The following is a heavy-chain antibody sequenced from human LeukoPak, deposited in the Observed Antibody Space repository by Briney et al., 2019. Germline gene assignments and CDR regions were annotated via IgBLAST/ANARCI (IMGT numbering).Heavy chain of an antibody. CDR1: GGSISSYY. D-gene: IGHD2-15*01. Sequence: SETLSLTCTVSGGSISSYYWSWIRQPAGKTLEGIARIYMSGSTNSNPSLRSRATMSLDTSKNQFSLKLSSVTAADKAMYYCAREDSTRYSFDFWGQGTLVTVSS. CDR3: AREDSTRYSFDF. V-gene: IGHV4-4*07. J-gene: IGHJ4*02. CDR2: IYMSGST.